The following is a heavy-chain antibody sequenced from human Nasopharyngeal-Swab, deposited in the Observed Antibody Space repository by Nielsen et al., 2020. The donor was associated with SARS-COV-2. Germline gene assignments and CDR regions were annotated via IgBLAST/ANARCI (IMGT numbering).Heavy chain of an antibody. CDR3: ARESGGDSGWFDP. V-gene: IGHV4-59*01. Sequence: SETLSLTCTVSGGSISSYYWSWIRQPPGKGLEWIGYIYYSGSTNYNPSLKSRVTISVDTSKNQISLKLSSVTAADTAVYYCARESGGDSGWFDPWGQGTLVTVSS. D-gene: IGHD5-12*01. CDR1: GGSISSYY. J-gene: IGHJ5*02. CDR2: IYYSGST.